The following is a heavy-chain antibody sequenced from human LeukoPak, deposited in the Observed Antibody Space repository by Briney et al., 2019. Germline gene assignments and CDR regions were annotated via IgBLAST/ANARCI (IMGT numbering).Heavy chain of an antibody. CDR3: ARDPYDSSWGLCYFDY. D-gene: IGHD3-22*01. CDR1: GFTFSSDW. V-gene: IGHV3-7*04. CDR2: IKQDGSDK. Sequence: GGSLRLSCAAAGFTFSSDWMSWVRQAPGKGLEWVANIKQDGSDKYYVDSVKGRFTISRDNAKNSLYLQMNSLRAEDTAVYYCARDPYDSSWGLCYFDYWGQGNLVTVSS. J-gene: IGHJ4*02.